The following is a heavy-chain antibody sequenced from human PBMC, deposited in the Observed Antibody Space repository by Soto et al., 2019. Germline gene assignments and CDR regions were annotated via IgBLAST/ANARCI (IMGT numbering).Heavy chain of an antibody. CDR3: ARGSITMIVVVPPGPGMDV. J-gene: IGHJ6*02. V-gene: IGHV1-46*01. Sequence: EASVKVSCKASGYTFTSYYMHWVRQAPGQGLEWMGIINPSGGSTSYAQKFQGRVTMTRDTSTSTVYMELSSLRSEDTAVYYCARGSITMIVVVPPGPGMDVWGQGTTVTVSS. D-gene: IGHD3-22*01. CDR1: GYTFTSYY. CDR2: INPSGGST.